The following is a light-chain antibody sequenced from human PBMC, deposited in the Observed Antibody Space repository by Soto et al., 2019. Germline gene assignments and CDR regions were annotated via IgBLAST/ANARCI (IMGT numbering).Light chain of an antibody. CDR2: GAS. V-gene: IGKV3-15*01. J-gene: IGKJ1*01. Sequence: PGERATLSCRASQSVSSNLAWYQQKPGQAPRLLIYGASTRATGIPARFSGSGSGTEFTLTISSLQSEDFAVYYCQQYNNWPQTFGQGTKVEIK. CDR3: QQYNNWPQT. CDR1: QSVSSN.